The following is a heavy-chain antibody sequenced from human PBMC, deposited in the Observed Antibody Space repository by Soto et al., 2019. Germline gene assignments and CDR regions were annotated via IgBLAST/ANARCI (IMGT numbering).Heavy chain of an antibody. CDR3: ARVSPQFPLAYYYGSGSRYYMDV. J-gene: IGHJ6*03. CDR2: IKQDGSNK. D-gene: IGHD3-10*01. V-gene: IGHV3-7*01. CDR1: GFTFSSYW. Sequence: PGGSLRLSCAASGFTFSSYWMRWVRQAPGKGLVWVSTIKQDGSNKNYVDSVKGRFTISRDNAKNSLYLQMNSLRAEDTAVYYCARVSPQFPLAYYYGSGSRYYMDVWGKGTTVTVSS.